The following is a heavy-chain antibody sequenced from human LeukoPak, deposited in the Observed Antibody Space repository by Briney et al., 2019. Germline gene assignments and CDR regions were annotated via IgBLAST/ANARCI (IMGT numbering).Heavy chain of an antibody. CDR3: AREQRGYDAFDI. Sequence: GGSLRLSCAASGFTFSSYSMNWVRQAPGKGLEWVSSISSSSSYIYYADSVKGRFTISRDNAKNSLYLQMNSLRAEDTAVYYCAREQRGYDAFDIWGQGTMVTVSS. D-gene: IGHD5-12*01. J-gene: IGHJ3*02. V-gene: IGHV3-21*01. CDR2: ISSSSSYI. CDR1: GFTFSSYS.